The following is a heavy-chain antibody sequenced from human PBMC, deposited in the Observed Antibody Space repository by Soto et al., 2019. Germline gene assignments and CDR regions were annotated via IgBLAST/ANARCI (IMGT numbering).Heavy chain of an antibody. V-gene: IGHV1-69*12. D-gene: IGHD2-15*01. J-gene: IGHJ6*02. CDR3: ARARHCSGGSCYLYYYYYGMDV. CDR1: GGTFSSYA. CDR2: IIPIFGTA. Sequence: QVQLVQSGAEVKKPGSSVKVSCKAPGGTFSSYAISWVRQAPGQGLEWMGGIIPIFGTANYAQKFQGRVTITADESTSTAYMELSSLRSEDTAVYYCARARHCSGGSCYLYYYYYGMDVWGQGTTVTVSS.